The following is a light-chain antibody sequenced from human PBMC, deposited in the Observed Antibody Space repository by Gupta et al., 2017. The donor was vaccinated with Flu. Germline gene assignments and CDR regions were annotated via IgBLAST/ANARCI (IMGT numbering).Light chain of an antibody. CDR2: LVS. J-gene: IGKJ1*01. Sequence: DVVMTQSPLSLPVTLGQPASISCRSSQSLVYSDGSTVLHWFQQRPGQSPRRLIYLVSHRDSGVPDTFTATGSGTEFTLKISRVEAEDVGIYFCRQCSHWPWAFGQGTKVEIK. V-gene: IGKV2-30*01. CDR1: QSLVYSDGSTV. CDR3: RQCSHWPWA.